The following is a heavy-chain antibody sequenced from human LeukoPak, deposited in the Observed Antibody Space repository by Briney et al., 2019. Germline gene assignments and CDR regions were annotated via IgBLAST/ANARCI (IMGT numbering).Heavy chain of an antibody. CDR1: GFTVSSNE. CDR3: ARTQWELLSYFDY. Sequence: GGSLRLSCAASGFTVSSNEMSWVRQAPGKGLEWVSSISGGSTYYADSRKGRFTISRDNSKNTLHLQMNSLRAEDTAVYYCARTQWELLSYFDYWGQGTLVTVSS. V-gene: IGHV3-38-3*01. J-gene: IGHJ4*02. CDR2: ISGGST. D-gene: IGHD1-26*01.